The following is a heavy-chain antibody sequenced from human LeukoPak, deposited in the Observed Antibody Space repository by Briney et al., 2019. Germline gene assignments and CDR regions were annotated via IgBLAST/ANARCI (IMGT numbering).Heavy chain of an antibody. Sequence: ASVKVSCKVSGYTFTNYGISWVRQAPGQGLEWMGWISAYNANTNYAQKLQGRVTVTTDTSTSTAYMELRSLRSDDTAVYYCARAQYGGKSGSWYSDLWGRGTLVTVSS. D-gene: IGHD4-23*01. V-gene: IGHV1-18*01. CDR2: ISAYNANT. CDR3: ARAQYGGKSGSWYSDL. CDR1: GYTFTNYG. J-gene: IGHJ2*01.